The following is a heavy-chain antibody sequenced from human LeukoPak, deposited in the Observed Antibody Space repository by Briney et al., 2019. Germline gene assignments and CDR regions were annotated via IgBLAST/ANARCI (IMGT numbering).Heavy chain of an antibody. V-gene: IGHV3-11*01. Sequence: GGPLRLSCAASGFTFSDYYMSCIRQAPGKGLEWVSYISSSDSTIYYADSVKCRFTISRDNPKNSLYLQMNSLRAEDTAVYYCASLGKISSSSFYWGQGTLVTVSS. D-gene: IGHD6-6*01. CDR3: ASLGKISSSSFY. CDR1: GFTFSDYY. CDR2: ISSSDSTI. J-gene: IGHJ4*02.